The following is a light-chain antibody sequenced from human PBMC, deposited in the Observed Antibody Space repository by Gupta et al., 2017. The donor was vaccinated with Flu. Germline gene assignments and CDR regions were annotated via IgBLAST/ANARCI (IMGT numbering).Light chain of an antibody. J-gene: IGKJ1*01. CDR2: NSY. Sequence: GTLSVSLGERVTVSCRASQSISNNLAWYQQKPGQPPRLLIYNSYTRATDIPARFSGGGSGTDFTLTIDSLRSEDFAVYYCQHYRDRPPWTFGQGTKVDIK. CDR3: QHYRDRPPWT. V-gene: IGKV3-15*01. CDR1: QSISNN.